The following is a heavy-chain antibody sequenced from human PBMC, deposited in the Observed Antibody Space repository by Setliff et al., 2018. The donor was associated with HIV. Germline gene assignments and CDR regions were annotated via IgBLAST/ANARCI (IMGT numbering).Heavy chain of an antibody. V-gene: IGHV5-51*01. Sequence: GESLKISCQASGYGFTTLWIAWVRQMPGKGLEWMGMVFHDDSDTRYSPSFQGQVSMSADKSINTAYLQWSSLKASDTAVYYCARSMGFKATTRLDFWGPGTLVTVSS. J-gene: IGHJ4*02. CDR1: GYGFTTLW. D-gene: IGHD3-10*01. CDR2: VFHDDSDT. CDR3: ARSMGFKATTRLDF.